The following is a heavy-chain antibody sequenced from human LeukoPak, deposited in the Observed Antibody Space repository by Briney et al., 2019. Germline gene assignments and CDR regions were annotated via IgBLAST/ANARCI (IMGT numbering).Heavy chain of an antibody. J-gene: IGHJ3*02. CDR3: ARDPGWSSFDI. D-gene: IGHD2-15*01. CDR2: INQDAGTT. V-gene: IGHV3-7*01. CDR1: GFSFTSYW. Sequence: GGSLRLSCVASGFSFTSYWMSWVRQAPGKGLEFVANINQDAGTTNYVDSVKGRFTISRDNAENSLYLQMCSLRAEDTALYYCARDPGWSSFDIWGQGIMVTVSS.